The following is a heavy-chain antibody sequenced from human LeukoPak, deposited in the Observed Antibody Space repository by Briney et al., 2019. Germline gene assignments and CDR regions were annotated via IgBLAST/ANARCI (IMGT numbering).Heavy chain of an antibody. CDR1: GGSFSGYY. J-gene: IGHJ5*02. Sequence: SETLSLTCAVYGGSFSGYYWSWIRQPPGEGLEWIGEINHSGSTNYNPSLKSRVTISVDTSKNQFSLKLSSVTAADTAVYYCARGARYYDFWSGPRSNWFDPWGQGTLVTVSS. CDR3: ARGARYYDFWSGPRSNWFDP. D-gene: IGHD3-3*01. V-gene: IGHV4-34*01. CDR2: INHSGST.